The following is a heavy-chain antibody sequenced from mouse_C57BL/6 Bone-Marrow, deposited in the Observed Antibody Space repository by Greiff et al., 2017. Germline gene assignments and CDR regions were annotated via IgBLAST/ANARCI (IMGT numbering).Heavy chain of an antibody. CDR2: IYPGDGDT. V-gene: IGHV1-82*01. J-gene: IGHJ1*03. D-gene: IGHD1-1*01. Sequence: QVQLQQSGPELVKPGASVKISCKASGYAFSSSWMNWVKQRPGKGLEWIGRIYPGDGDTNYNGKFKGKATLTADKSSSTAYMQLSSLTSEDSAVYFCVRRVITTVVATDWYFDVWGTGTTVTVSS. CDR3: VRRVITTVVATDWYFDV. CDR1: GYAFSSSW.